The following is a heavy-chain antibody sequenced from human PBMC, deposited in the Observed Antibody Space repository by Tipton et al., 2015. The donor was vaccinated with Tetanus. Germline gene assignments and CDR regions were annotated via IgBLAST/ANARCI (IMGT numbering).Heavy chain of an antibody. Sequence: TLSLTCTVSGGSISSGGYYWSWIRQHPGKGLEWIGAIYYSGGTYYNPSLKSRVTISVDTSKNQFSLKLNSVTAADTAVYYCARDQARGARGWNYFDYWGQGTLVTVSS. CDR1: GGSISSGGYY. J-gene: IGHJ4*02. D-gene: IGHD1-26*01. CDR3: ARDQARGARGWNYFDY. V-gene: IGHV4-31*03. CDR2: IYYSGGT.